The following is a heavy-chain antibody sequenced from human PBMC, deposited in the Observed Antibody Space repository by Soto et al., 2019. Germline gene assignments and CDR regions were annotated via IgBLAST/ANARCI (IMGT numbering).Heavy chain of an antibody. CDR2: INHSGST. CDR1: GGSFSGYY. D-gene: IGHD3-3*01. CDR3: ARGRGYDFWSGYPRANWFDP. V-gene: IGHV4-34*01. J-gene: IGHJ5*02. Sequence: PXETLSLTCSVYGGSFSGYYWSWIRQPPGKGLDWIGEINHSGSTNYNPSLKSRVTISVDTSKNQFSLKLSSVTAADTAVYYCARGRGYDFWSGYPRANWFDPWGQGTLVTVSS.